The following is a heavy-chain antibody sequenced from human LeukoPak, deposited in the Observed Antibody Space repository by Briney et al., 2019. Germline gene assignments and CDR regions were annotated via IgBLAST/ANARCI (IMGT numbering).Heavy chain of an antibody. V-gene: IGHV1-2*02. Sequence: ASVKVSCKASGYTFTGYYMHWVRQAPGQGLEWMGWINPNSGGTNYAQKFQGRVTMTRDTSISTAYMELSRLRSDDTAVYYCARVEFDGYYDSSGHFDYWGQGTLVTVSS. J-gene: IGHJ4*02. CDR1: GYTFTGYY. D-gene: IGHD3-22*01. CDR3: ARVEFDGYYDSSGHFDY. CDR2: INPNSGGT.